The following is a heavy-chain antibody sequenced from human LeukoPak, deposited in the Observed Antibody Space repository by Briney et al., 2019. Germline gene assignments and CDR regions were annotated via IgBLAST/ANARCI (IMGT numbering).Heavy chain of an antibody. CDR1: AITFSSYP. CDR3: AKGGSYYTSSWFDP. D-gene: IGHD3-10*01. V-gene: IGHV3-23*01. CDR2: ISGVGGST. Sequence: PGGSLRPSCAASAITFSSYPMSWVRQAPGKGLEWVSAISGVGGSTFYADSVKGRFTISRDNSKNTVYLQMNSLRADDTAVYYCAKGGSYYTSSWFDPWGQGTLVTVSS. J-gene: IGHJ5*02.